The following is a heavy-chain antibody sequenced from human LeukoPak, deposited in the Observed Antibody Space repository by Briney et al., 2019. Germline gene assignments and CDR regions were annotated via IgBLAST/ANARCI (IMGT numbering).Heavy chain of an antibody. V-gene: IGHV4-4*02. Sequence: ETLSLTCGVSGGSVSSTNWWTWIRQPPGKGLEWIGEVHLDGRTNFNPSLKSRLTTSVDLSENHVSLKLTSVTAADTAVYYCAREGGFYRPLDYSGQGTLVTVSS. CDR1: GGSVSSTNW. J-gene: IGHJ4*02. CDR3: AREGGFYRPLDY. CDR2: VHLDGRT. D-gene: IGHD6-25*01.